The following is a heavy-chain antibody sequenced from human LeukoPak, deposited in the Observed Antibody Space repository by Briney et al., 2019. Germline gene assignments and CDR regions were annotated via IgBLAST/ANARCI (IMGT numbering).Heavy chain of an antibody. D-gene: IGHD6-19*01. V-gene: IGHV3-21*01. J-gene: IGHJ5*02. CDR3: ARMYSSGWYWSP. Sequence: PGGSLRLSCTASGFTFSTSSMNWVRQAPGKGLEWVSSISSGSSYRYYADSVKGRFTISRDNAKNSLYLQMNSLRAEDTAVYYCARMYSSGWYWSPWGQGTLVTVSS. CDR2: ISSGSSYR. CDR1: GFTFSTSS.